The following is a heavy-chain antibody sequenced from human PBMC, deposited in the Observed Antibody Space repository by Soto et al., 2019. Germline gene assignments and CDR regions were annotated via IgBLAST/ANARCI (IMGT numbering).Heavy chain of an antibody. CDR2: IHSDGNT. V-gene: IGHV3-53*02. J-gene: IGHJ5*01. CDR3: ARHVWLES. CDR1: GFDVSSNS. Sequence: EVQLVETGGGLIQPGGSLRLSCAGPGFDVSSNSMNWVRQAPGKGLEWLSLIHSDGNTKYADSVKGRFTISRDSSENTVYLQMTSLRAEDTAVYYCARHVWLESWGQGTLVTVSS.